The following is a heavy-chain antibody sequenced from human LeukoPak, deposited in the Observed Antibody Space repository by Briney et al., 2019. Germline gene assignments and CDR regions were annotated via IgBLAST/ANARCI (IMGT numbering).Heavy chain of an antibody. CDR2: ISVNVGGT. Sequence: GGSLRLSCAASGFAISNYAMSWVRQAPGKGLEWVSSISVNVGGTYYADSVKGRFTISRDNSKNTLYLQMNSLRAEDTALYYCANSPDCSTTSCRPFDYWGQGTLVTVSS. V-gene: IGHV3-23*01. D-gene: IGHD2-2*01. CDR1: GFAISNYA. J-gene: IGHJ4*02. CDR3: ANSPDCSTTSCRPFDY.